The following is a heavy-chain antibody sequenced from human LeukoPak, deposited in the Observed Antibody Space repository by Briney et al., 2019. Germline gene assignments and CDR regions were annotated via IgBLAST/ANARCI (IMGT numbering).Heavy chain of an antibody. CDR2: IYYSGST. J-gene: IGHJ4*02. D-gene: IGHD5-24*01. CDR1: GGSISSHY. V-gene: IGHV4-59*11. CDR3: ARGDGYNSHY. Sequence: PSETLSLTCTVSGGSISSHYWSWIRQPPGKGLEWIGYIYYSGSTNYNPSLKSRVTISVDTSKNQFSLKLSSVTAADTAVYYCARGDGYNSHYWGQGTLVTVSS.